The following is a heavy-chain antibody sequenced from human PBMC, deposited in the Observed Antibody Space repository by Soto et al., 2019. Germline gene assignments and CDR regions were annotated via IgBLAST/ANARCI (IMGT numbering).Heavy chain of an antibody. D-gene: IGHD5-12*01. V-gene: IGHV5-51*01. Sequence: GESLKISCKGSGYSFTSYWIGWVRQMPGKGLEWMGIIYPGDSDTRYSPSFQGQVTISADKSISTAYLQWSSLKASDTAMYYCARLPIVATKIYYYYYGMDVWGQGTTVTVS. CDR3: ARLPIVATKIYYYYYGMDV. CDR1: GYSFTSYW. CDR2: IYPGDSDT. J-gene: IGHJ6*02.